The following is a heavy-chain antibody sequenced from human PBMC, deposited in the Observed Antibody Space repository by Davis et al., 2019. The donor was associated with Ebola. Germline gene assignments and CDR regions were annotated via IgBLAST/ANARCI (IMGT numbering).Heavy chain of an antibody. D-gene: IGHD4-17*01. CDR2: INSDGTRI. Sequence: PGGSLRLSCAASGFTFSSYWMHWVRQAPGKGLVWVSRINSDGTRITYADSVKGRFTISRDNAKNTLYLQMNSLRAEDTGVYYCGRVAYGDSWRWIDRWGQGTLVTVSS. CDR1: GFTFSSYW. J-gene: IGHJ5*02. CDR3: GRVAYGDSWRWIDR. V-gene: IGHV3-74*01.